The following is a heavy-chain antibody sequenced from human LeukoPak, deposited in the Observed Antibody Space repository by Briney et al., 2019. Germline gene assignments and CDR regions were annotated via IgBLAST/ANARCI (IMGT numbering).Heavy chain of an antibody. J-gene: IGHJ3*02. CDR1: GFTFSSYW. V-gene: IGHV3-74*01. D-gene: IGHD6-19*01. CDR2: INSDGSST. Sequence: GGSLRLSCAASGFTFSSYWMHWVRQAPGKGLVWVSRINSDGSSTSYADSVKGRFTISRDNAKNTLYLQMNSLRAEDTAVYYCARGLSAGTGVFAFDIWGQGTMVTVSS. CDR3: ARGLSAGTGVFAFDI.